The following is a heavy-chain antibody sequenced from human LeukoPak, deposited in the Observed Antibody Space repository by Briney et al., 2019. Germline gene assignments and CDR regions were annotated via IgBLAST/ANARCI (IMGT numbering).Heavy chain of an antibody. V-gene: IGHV3-20*04. CDR3: AREYVSLGFDS. D-gene: IGHD3-16*01. CDR2: INWNGGST. CDR1: GITFDDRG. J-gene: IGHJ3*02. Sequence: DGSLRLSCAASGITFDDRGMSWVRQAPGKGLEWVSGINWNGGSTAYADSVKGRFTISRDNAKKSLYMQMNSLRDEDTALYYCAREYVSLGFDSWGHGIIVSVSS.